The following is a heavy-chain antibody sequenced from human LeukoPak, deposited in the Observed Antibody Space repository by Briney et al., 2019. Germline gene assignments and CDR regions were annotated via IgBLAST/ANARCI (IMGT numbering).Heavy chain of an antibody. CDR1: GYTFSGHY. Sequence: ASVKVSCKASGYTFSGHYIHWVRQAPGQGLEWMGWFNPNSGDTDYAQKFQGRVTMTRDTSISTAYMEPSRLRSDDTAVYYCARVWQCSGGVCPDVFDNWGQGTLVTVSS. J-gene: IGHJ4*02. CDR2: FNPNSGDT. D-gene: IGHD2-8*02. V-gene: IGHV1-2*02. CDR3: ARVWQCSGGVCPDVFDN.